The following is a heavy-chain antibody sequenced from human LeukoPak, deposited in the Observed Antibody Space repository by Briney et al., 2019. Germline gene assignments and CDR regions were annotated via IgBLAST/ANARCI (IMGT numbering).Heavy chain of an antibody. J-gene: IGHJ6*04. CDR1: GFTFSSYG. V-gene: IGHV3-30*18. Sequence: GGSLRLSCAASGFTFSSYGMHWVRQAPGKGLEWVAVISYDGSNKYYADSVKGRFTIFRDNSKNTLYLQMNSLRAEDTAVYYCAKGRHSSSWYVLRSWGKGTTVTISS. CDR3: AKGRHSSSWYVLRS. CDR2: ISYDGSNK. D-gene: IGHD6-13*01.